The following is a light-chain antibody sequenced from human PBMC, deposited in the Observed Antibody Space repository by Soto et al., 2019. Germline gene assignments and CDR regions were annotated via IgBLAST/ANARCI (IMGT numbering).Light chain of an antibody. V-gene: IGKV1-12*01. CDR3: QQTDSFPYT. Sequence: DIPMTQSPSSVSASVGDRVTITCRASQGISSWLAWYQQRPGKAPNLLIYGASSLQTGVPSRFSGSGSGTEFTLTISSLQPGDFATYYCQQTDSFPYTFGQGTKLEIK. CDR2: GAS. CDR1: QGISSW. J-gene: IGKJ2*01.